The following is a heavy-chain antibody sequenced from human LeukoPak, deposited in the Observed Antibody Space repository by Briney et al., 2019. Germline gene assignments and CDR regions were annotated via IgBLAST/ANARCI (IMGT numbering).Heavy chain of an antibody. CDR1: GFAFSNYA. V-gene: IGHV3-23*01. J-gene: IGHJ4*02. Sequence: PGGSLRLSCAASGFAFSNYAINWVRQAPGKGLEWVAAISNTGGITLYADSAKGRFSISRDNSRSTLYLQIYSLRAEDTAVYFCAKRDSIRRTLDYWGQGTLVTVSS. CDR2: ISNTGGIT. D-gene: IGHD2/OR15-2a*01. CDR3: AKRDSIRRTLDY.